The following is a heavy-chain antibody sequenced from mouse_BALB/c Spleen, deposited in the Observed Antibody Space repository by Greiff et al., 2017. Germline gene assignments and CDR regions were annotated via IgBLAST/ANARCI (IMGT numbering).Heavy chain of an antibody. J-gene: IGHJ4*01. CDR1: GYTFTSYW. CDR2: INPSNGRT. CDR3: ARDEGDYYAMDY. V-gene: IGHV1S81*02. Sequence: VQLQQPGAELVKPGASVKLSCKASGYTFTSYWMHWVKQRPGQGLEWIGEINPSNGRTNYNEKFKSKATLTVDKSSSTAYMQLSSLTSEDSAVYYCARDEGDYYAMDYWGQETSVTVSS.